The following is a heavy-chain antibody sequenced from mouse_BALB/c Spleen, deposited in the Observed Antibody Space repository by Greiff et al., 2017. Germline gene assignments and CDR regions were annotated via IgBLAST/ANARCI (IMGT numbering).Heavy chain of an antibody. CDR3: ARGLIYYDSFAY. J-gene: IGHJ3*01. Sequence: EVQLQQSGAELVRPGALVKLSCKASGFNIKDYYMHWVKQRPEQGLEWIGWIDPENGNTIYDPKFQGKASITADTSSNTAYLQLSSLTSEDTAVYYCARGLIYYDSFAYWGQGTLVTVSA. CDR1: GFNIKDYY. CDR2: IDPENGNT. V-gene: IGHV14-1*02. D-gene: IGHD2-4*01.